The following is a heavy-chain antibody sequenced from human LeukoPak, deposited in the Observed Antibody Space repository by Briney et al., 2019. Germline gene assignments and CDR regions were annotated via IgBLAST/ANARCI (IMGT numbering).Heavy chain of an antibody. CDR1: GGSFSDYY. CDR3: ASLVVVVAPQEGWFDP. V-gene: IGHV4-34*01. D-gene: IGHD2-15*01. J-gene: IGHJ5*02. CDR2: INHSGST. Sequence: SETLSLTCAVYGGSFSDYYWSWIRQPPGKGLEWIGEINHSGSTNYNPSLKSRVTISVDTSKNQFSLKLSSVTAADTAVYYCASLVVVVAPQEGWFDPWGQGTLVTVSS.